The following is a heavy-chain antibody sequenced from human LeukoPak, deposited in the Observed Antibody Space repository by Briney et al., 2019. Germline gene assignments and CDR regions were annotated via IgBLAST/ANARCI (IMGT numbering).Heavy chain of an antibody. Sequence: KPSETLSLTCAVYGGSFSGYYWSWIRQPPGKGLEWIGEINHSGSTNYNPSLKSRVTISVDTSKNQFSLKLSSVTAADTAIYYCARGRSDYVWGSCRLPFDYWGQGTLVTVSS. CDR3: ARGRSDYVWGSCRLPFDY. CDR2: INHSGST. CDR1: GGSFSGYY. D-gene: IGHD3-16*02. J-gene: IGHJ4*02. V-gene: IGHV4-34*01.